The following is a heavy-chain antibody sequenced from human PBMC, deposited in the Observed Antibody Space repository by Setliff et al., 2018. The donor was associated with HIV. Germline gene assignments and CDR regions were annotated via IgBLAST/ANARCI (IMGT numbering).Heavy chain of an antibody. D-gene: IGHD2-8*02. CDR1: GYLFTHYG. CDR3: ARGGHCTAGVCYHYEY. Sequence: APVMVSCKASGYLFTHYGVSWVRQAPGQGLEWVGWVSAWDGRTDYSQKVQGRVTMTTDASTSTAYMELRSLTSDDTAVYYCARGGHCTAGVCYHYEYWGQGTQVTVSS. J-gene: IGHJ4*02. CDR2: VSAWDGRT. V-gene: IGHV1-18*01.